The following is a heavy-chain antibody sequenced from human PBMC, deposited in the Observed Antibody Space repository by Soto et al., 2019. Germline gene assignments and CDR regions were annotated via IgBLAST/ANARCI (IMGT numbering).Heavy chain of an antibody. CDR2: ISSSGGST. CDR3: AKDGTTITMIVGNRFDP. J-gene: IGHJ5*02. D-gene: IGHD3-22*01. V-gene: IGHV3-23*01. Sequence: HPGGSLRLSCAASGFTFSSYAMSWVRQAPGKGLEWVSAISSSGGSTYYADSVKGRFTISRDNSKNTLYLQMNSLRAEDTAVYYCAKDGTTITMIVGNRFDPWGQGTLVTVSS. CDR1: GFTFSSYA.